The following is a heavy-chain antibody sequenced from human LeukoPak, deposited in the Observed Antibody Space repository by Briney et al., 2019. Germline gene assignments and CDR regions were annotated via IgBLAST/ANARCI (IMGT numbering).Heavy chain of an antibody. Sequence: SETLSLTCTVSGGSISSGGYYWSWIRQHPGKGLEWIGYIYYSGSTYYNPSLKSRVTISVDTSKNQFSLKLSSVTAADTAVYYCASGPYYDILTGYLSLPEHFQHWGQGTLVTVSS. V-gene: IGHV4-31*03. J-gene: IGHJ1*01. CDR3: ASGPYYDILTGYLSLPEHFQH. CDR2: IYYSGST. D-gene: IGHD3-9*01. CDR1: GGSISSGGYY.